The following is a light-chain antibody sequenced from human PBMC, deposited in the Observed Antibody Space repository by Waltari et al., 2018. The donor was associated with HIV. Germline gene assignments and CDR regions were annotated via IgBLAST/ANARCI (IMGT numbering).Light chain of an antibody. CDR1: SSDVGGYNY. V-gene: IGLV2-14*01. CDR3: SSYTSSSTRV. Sequence: QSALTQPASVSGSPGQSITISCTGPSSDVGGYNYVSWYQQHPGKAPKLMIYEVSHRPSVVSNRFSGSKSGNTASLTISGLQAEDEADYYCSSYTSSSTRVFGGGTNLTVL. CDR2: EVS. J-gene: IGLJ3*02.